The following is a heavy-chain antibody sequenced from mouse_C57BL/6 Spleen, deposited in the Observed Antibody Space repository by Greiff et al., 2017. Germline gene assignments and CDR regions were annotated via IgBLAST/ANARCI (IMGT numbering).Heavy chain of an antibody. Sequence: VQLQQSGAELVMPGASVKLSCKASGYTFTSYWMHWVKQRPGQGLEWIGEIDPSDSYTNYNQKFKGKSTLNVDKSSSTAYMQLSSLTSEDSAVYYCARKGDYVSSYEGAMDYWGQGTRVTV. D-gene: IGHD1-1*01. CDR1: GYTFTSYW. CDR2: IDPSDSYT. CDR3: ARKGDYVSSYEGAMDY. V-gene: IGHV1-69*01. J-gene: IGHJ4*01.